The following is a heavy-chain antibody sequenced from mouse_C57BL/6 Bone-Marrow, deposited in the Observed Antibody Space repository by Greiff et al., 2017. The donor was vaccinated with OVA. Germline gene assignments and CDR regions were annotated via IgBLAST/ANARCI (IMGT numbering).Heavy chain of an antibody. J-gene: IGHJ2*01. V-gene: IGHV5-12*01. D-gene: IGHD1-1*01. CDR2: ISNGGGST. CDR1: GFTFSDYY. CDR3: ARRSHYGSMRYYFDY. Sequence: EVMLVESGGGLVQPGGSLKLSCAASGFTFSDYYMYWVRQTPEKRLEWVAYISNGGGSTYYPDTVKGRFTISRDNAKNTLYLQMSRLKSEDTAMYYCARRSHYGSMRYYFDYWGQGTTLTVSS.